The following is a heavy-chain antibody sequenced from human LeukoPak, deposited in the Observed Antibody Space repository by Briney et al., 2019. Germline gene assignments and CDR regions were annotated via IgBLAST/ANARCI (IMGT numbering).Heavy chain of an antibody. D-gene: IGHD3-10*01. Sequence: ASVKVSCKASGYTFTSYGISWVRQAPGQGLEWMGWISAYNGNTNYAQKLQGRVTMTTDTSTSTAYMELRSLRSDDTAVYYCARGYGSGPSGYYYYYYMDVWGKGTTVTVSS. CDR2: ISAYNGNT. V-gene: IGHV1-18*01. CDR3: ARGYGSGPSGYYYYYYMDV. J-gene: IGHJ6*03. CDR1: GYTFTSYG.